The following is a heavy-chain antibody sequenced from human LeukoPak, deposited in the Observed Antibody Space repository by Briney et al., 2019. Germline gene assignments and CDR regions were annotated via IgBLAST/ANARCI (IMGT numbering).Heavy chain of an antibody. D-gene: IGHD2-8*02. CDR3: ARDLKYCTGGMCYYTAVADC. J-gene: IGHJ4*02. Sequence: WGSLRLSCTASGFTFNTYSMNWVRQAPAKGLEWVSYVSSSSRTIYYADSVKGRFTISRDNAKNSLYLQMTSLRVEDTALYYCARDLKYCTGGMCYYTAVADCWGQGTLVTVCS. CDR1: GFTFNTYS. CDR2: VSSSSRTI. V-gene: IGHV3-48*04.